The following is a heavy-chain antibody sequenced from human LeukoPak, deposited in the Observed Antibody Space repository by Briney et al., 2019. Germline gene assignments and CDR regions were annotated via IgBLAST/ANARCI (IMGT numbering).Heavy chain of an antibody. CDR3: ARHRVAAAGTNWYCDL. Sequence: SETLSLTCVVSDYSLSSGYYWGWIRQPPGQGLEWIGSIYHSGSTYYNPSLKSRVTISVHTSKNQFSLKLSSVTAADTAVYYCARHRVAAAGTNWYCDLWGRGTLVTVSS. CDR2: IYHSGST. CDR1: DYSLSSGYY. V-gene: IGHV4-38-2*01. D-gene: IGHD6-13*01. J-gene: IGHJ2*01.